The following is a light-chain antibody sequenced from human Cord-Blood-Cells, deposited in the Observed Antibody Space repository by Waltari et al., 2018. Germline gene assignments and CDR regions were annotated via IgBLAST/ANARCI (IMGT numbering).Light chain of an antibody. CDR3: CAYAGSWV. V-gene: IGLV2-23*01. J-gene: IGLJ3*02. Sequence: QSALTQPASVSGSPGQSITISCTGTSSDVGSYNLVSWYQQHPGKAPKLRIYEGSKRPSGVCNGFSAATSGNTASLRISGGQDEDEADYYCCAYAGSWVFGGGTKLTVL. CDR2: EGS. CDR1: SSDVGSYNL.